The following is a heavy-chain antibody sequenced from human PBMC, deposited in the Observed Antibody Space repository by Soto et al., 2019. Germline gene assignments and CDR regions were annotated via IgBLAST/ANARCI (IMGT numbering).Heavy chain of an antibody. D-gene: IGHD3-22*01. CDR1: GGSISSSSYY. Sequence: QLLESGPGLVKPSETLSLTCTVSGGSISSSSYYWGRIRQPPGKGLEWIGSIYYSGSTYYNPSLNSRVTISVETSKNQFSLKLSSVTAADTAVYYCARHDTPDYYDISGHHDYWGQGTLVTDAS. J-gene: IGHJ4*02. V-gene: IGHV4-39*01. CDR2: IYYSGST. CDR3: ARHDTPDYYDISGHHDY.